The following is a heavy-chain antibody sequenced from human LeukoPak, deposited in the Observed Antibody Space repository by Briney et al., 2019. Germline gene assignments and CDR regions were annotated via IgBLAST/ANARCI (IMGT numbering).Heavy chain of an antibody. Sequence: ASVKVSCKVSGNTFSNFDINWVRQASGQGLEWMGWMNPNSGNTGYVRKFQGRVTITRNTSISTAYMELNNLKSDDTGVYYCARGPGITIFGVVNKGYYMGVWGKGTTVTVSS. V-gene: IGHV1-8*03. CDR3: ARGPGITIFGVVNKGYYMGV. CDR2: MNPNSGNT. D-gene: IGHD3-3*01. CDR1: GNTFSNFD. J-gene: IGHJ6*03.